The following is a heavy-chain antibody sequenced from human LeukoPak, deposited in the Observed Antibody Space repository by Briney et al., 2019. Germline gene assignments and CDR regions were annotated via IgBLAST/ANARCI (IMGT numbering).Heavy chain of an antibody. V-gene: IGHV3-48*01. CDR2: IRSSSET. Sequence: GGSLRLSCAASGFTFSTYSMNWVRQAPGKGLEWVSHIRSSSETFYADSVKGRFTISRDNARNSLYLQMNNLRGEDTAIYYCARDAGNSGYGCDLWGQGTLVTVSS. CDR3: ARDAGNSGYGCDL. D-gene: IGHD5-12*01. CDR1: GFTFSTYS. J-gene: IGHJ5*02.